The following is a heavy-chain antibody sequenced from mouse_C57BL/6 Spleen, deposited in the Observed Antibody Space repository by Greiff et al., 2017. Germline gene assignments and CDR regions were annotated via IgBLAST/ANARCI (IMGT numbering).Heavy chain of an antibody. Sequence: QVQLQQSGPGLVQPSQSLSLTCTVSGFSLTSYGVHWVRQSPGKGLEWLGVIWSGGSTDYNAAFISRLSISKDNSKSQVFFKMNSLQADDTAIYDCARDLLYYGIFAYWGQGTLVTVSA. V-gene: IGHV2-2*01. CDR2: IWSGGST. CDR3: ARDLLYYGIFAY. J-gene: IGHJ3*01. CDR1: GFSLTSYG. D-gene: IGHD2-1*01.